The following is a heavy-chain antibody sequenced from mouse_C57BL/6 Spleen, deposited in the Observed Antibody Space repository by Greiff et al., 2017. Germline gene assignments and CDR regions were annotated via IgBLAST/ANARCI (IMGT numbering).Heavy chain of an antibody. J-gene: IGHJ2*01. CDR3: ASSANWERNFDY. CDR2: IYLGSGST. CDR1: GYTFTSYW. D-gene: IGHD4-1*01. Sequence: QVQLQQPGAELVKPGASVKMSCKASGYTFTSYWITWVKQRPGQGLEWIGDIYLGSGSTNYNEKFKSKATLTVDTSSSTAYMQLSSLTSEDSAVYYCASSANWERNFDYWGQGTTLTVSS. V-gene: IGHV1-55*01.